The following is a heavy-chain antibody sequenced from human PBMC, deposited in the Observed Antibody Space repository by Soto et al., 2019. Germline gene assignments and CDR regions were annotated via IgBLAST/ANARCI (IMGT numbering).Heavy chain of an antibody. CDR1: GFTFSSYG. CDR3: AGYSYGYFDY. Sequence: GRSLRLSCAASGFTFSSYGMHWVRQAPGKGLEWVAVISYDGSNKYYADSVKGRFTISRDNSKNTLYLQMNSLRAEDTAVYYCAGYSYGYFDYWGQGTLVTVSS. D-gene: IGHD5-18*01. J-gene: IGHJ4*02. V-gene: IGHV3-30*03. CDR2: ISYDGSNK.